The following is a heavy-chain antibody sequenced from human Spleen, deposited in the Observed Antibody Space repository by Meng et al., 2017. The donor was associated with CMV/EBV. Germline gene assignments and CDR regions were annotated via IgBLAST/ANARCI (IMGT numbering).Heavy chain of an antibody. D-gene: IGHD2-21*01. Sequence: GESLKISCAASGFTFSSYTMNWVRQAPGKGLEWISYISRSGDNIYYADSVKGRFTVSRDNAENSLFLQMSPLRVEDTAVYYCARAYCGNVACAPSYWGQGSLVTVSS. J-gene: IGHJ4*02. V-gene: IGHV3-48*04. CDR2: ISRSGDNI. CDR1: GFTFSSYT. CDR3: ARAYCGNVACAPSY.